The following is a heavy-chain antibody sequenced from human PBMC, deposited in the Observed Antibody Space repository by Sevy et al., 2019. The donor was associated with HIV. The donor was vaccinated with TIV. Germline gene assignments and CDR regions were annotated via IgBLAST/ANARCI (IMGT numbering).Heavy chain of an antibody. CDR2: IYTSGST. D-gene: IGHD4-17*01. CDR3: ARVYYGDYVGYYFDY. J-gene: IGHJ4*02. CDR1: DGCISSYY. Sequence: SETLSLTCTVSDGCISSYYWSWIRQPAGKGLEWIGRIYTSGSTNYNPSLKSRVTMSVDTSKNQFSLKLSSVTAADTAVYYCARVYYGDYVGYYFDYWGQGTLVTVSS. V-gene: IGHV4-4*07.